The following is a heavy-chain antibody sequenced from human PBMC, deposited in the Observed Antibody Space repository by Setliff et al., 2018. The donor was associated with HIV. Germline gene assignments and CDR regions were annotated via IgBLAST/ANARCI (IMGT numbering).Heavy chain of an antibody. CDR3: ARRTVTTGAFDI. D-gene: IGHD4-17*01. CDR1: GSSITSSSFY. V-gene: IGHV4-39*01. CDR2: MTYVGST. J-gene: IGHJ3*02. Sequence: ASETLSLTCTVSGSSITSSSFYWGWIRQPPGKGLEWIGSMTYVGSTSFSPSLKSRVTISVDTSENQFSLNLNSVTAADTAVYYCARRTVTTGAFDIWGQGTMVTVSS.